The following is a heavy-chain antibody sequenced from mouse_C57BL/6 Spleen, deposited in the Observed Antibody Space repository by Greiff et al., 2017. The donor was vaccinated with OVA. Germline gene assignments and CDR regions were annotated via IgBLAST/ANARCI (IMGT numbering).Heavy chain of an antibody. CDR3: ARSVVEGYFDV. J-gene: IGHJ1*03. CDR1: GYAFSSYW. Sequence: VQLVESGAELVKPGASVKISCKASGYAFSSYWMNWVKQRPGKGLEWIGQIYPGDGDTNYNGKFKGKATLTADKSSSTAYMQLSSLTSEDSAVYFCARSVVEGYFDVWGTGTTVTVSS. CDR2: IYPGDGDT. V-gene: IGHV1-80*01. D-gene: IGHD1-1*01.